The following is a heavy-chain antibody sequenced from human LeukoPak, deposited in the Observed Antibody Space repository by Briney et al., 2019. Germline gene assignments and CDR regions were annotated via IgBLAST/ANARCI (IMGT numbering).Heavy chain of an antibody. CDR3: ARDSSGWYATKD. Sequence: SETLSLTCTVSGGSISSSNWWSWVRQPPGKGLEWIGEIYHSGSTNYNPSLKSRVTISVDKSKNQFSLKLSSVTAADTAVYYCARDSSGWYATKDWGQGTLVTVSS. CDR1: GGSISSSNW. J-gene: IGHJ4*02. V-gene: IGHV4-4*02. D-gene: IGHD6-19*01. CDR2: IYHSGST.